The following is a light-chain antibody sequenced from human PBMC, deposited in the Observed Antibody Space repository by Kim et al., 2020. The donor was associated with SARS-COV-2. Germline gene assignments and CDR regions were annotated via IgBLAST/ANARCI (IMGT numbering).Light chain of an antibody. J-gene: IGKJ3*01. Sequence: PGERATLSCRASQSVSSYLAWYQQKPGQAPRLLIYDASNRATGIPARFSGSGSGTDFTLTISSLEPEDFAVYYCQQRSNWPPLTFGPGTKVDIK. CDR1: QSVSSY. V-gene: IGKV3-11*01. CDR3: QQRSNWPPLT. CDR2: DAS.